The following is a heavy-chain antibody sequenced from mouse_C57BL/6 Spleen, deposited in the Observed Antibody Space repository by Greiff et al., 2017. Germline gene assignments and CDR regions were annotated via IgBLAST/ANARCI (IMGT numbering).Heavy chain of an antibody. CDR2: IYPSDSET. J-gene: IGHJ3*01. CDR3: ARRLTGTFAY. D-gene: IGHD4-1*01. CDR1: GYTFTSYW. V-gene: IGHV1-61*01. Sequence: QVQLQQPGAELVRPGSSVKLSCKASGYTFTSYWMDWVKQRPGQGLEWIGNIYPSDSETHYNQKFKDKATLTVDKSSSTAYMQLSSLTSEDSAVYYCARRLTGTFAYWGQGTLVTVSA.